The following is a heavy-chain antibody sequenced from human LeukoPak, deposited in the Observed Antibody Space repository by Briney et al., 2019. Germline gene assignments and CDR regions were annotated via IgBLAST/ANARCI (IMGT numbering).Heavy chain of an antibody. D-gene: IGHD2-2*01. V-gene: IGHV4-59*12. CDR3: ARVGYCSSTSCFYAFDI. J-gene: IGHJ3*02. CDR1: GGSISSYY. CDR2: IYYSGST. Sequence: SETLSLTCTVSGGSISSYYWSWIRQPPGKGLEWIGYIYYSGSTNYNPSLKSRVTISVDTSKNQFSLKLSSVTAADTAVYYCARVGYCSSTSCFYAFDIWGQGTMVTVSS.